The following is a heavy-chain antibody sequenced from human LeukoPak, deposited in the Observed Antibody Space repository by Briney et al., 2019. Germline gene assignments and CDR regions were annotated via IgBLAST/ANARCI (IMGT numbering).Heavy chain of an antibody. Sequence: PSETLSLTCTVSGVSLSNHYWGWIRQPPGKKLEYMGYISFSGSTNHNPTLKSRVSISLDTSKNQFSLNLKSVTAADTAVYYCARDQYHGSGTYAWFDPWGQGTLVTVSS. D-gene: IGHD3-10*01. CDR1: GVSLSNHY. CDR2: ISFSGST. J-gene: IGHJ5*02. V-gene: IGHV4-59*11. CDR3: ARDQYHGSGTYAWFDP.